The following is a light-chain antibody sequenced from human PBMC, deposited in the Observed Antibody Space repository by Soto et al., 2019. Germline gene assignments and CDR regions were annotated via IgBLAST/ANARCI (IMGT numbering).Light chain of an antibody. V-gene: IGLV2-14*01. Sequence: QSALTQPASVSGSPGQSITISCSGTTNDIGGYNYVSWYQHHPGKVPKVIIYEVRNRHSGVSNRFSGSKSGNTASLTISVLQAEDEADYYCCSYTISATLVFGGGTKLTVL. CDR1: TNDIGGYNY. CDR2: EVR. CDR3: CSYTISATLV. J-gene: IGLJ3*02.